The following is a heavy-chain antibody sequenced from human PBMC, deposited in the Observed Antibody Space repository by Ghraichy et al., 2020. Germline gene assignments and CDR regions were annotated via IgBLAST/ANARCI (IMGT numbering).Heavy chain of an antibody. D-gene: IGHD2-2*01. CDR3: AKVSCSSTSCYDRYYYYMDV. V-gene: IGHV3-23*01. J-gene: IGHJ6*03. CDR1: GFTFSSYA. CDR2: ISGSGGST. Sequence: GESLRLSCAASGFTFSSYAMSWVRQAPGKGLEWVSAISGSGGSTYYADSVKGRFTISRDNSKNTLYLQMNSLRAEDMAVYYCAKVSCSSTSCYDRYYYYMDVWGKGTTVTVSS.